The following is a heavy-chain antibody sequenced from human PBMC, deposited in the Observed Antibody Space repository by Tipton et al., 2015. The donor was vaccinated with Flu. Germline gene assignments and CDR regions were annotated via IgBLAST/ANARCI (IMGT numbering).Heavy chain of an antibody. CDR3: ARGYTSLWDRYFDL. J-gene: IGHJ2*01. CDR1: GFSFSSYW. Sequence: GSLRLSCAASGFSFSSYWMSWVRQAPGKGLEWVANIKQDGSEKYYVDSVKGRFTISRDNAKNSLHLQMNSLRAEDTAVYYCARGYTSLWDRYFDLWGRGTLVTVSS. CDR2: IKQDGSEK. V-gene: IGHV3-7*01. D-gene: IGHD3-16*02.